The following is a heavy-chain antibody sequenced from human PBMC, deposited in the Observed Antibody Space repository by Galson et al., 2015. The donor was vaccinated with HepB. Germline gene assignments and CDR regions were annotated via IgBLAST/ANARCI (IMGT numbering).Heavy chain of an antibody. Sequence: SVKVSCKASGYTFTSYYMHWVRQAPGQGLEWMGIINPSGGSTSYAQKFQGRVTMTRDTSTSTVYMELSSLRSEDTAVYYCARSYYGSGSHSPSTYQGDYWGQGTLVTVSS. J-gene: IGHJ4*02. CDR2: INPSGGST. D-gene: IGHD3-10*01. CDR1: GYTFTSYY. V-gene: IGHV1-46*03. CDR3: ARSYYGSGSHSPSTYQGDY.